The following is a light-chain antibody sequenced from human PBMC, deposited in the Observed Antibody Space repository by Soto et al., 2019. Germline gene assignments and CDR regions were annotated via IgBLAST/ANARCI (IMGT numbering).Light chain of an antibody. V-gene: IGLV1-40*01. CDR1: SSNIGAGYD. J-gene: IGLJ3*02. Sequence: QSVLTQPPSVSGAPGQTVTISCSGSSSNIGAGYDVHWYQQLPGKVPKLVIYDTFNRPSGVSDRFSGSKSGTSASLAITGLQAEDEADYYCQAYDNSLGVSVLFGGGTKLTVL. CDR3: QAYDNSLGVSVL. CDR2: DTF.